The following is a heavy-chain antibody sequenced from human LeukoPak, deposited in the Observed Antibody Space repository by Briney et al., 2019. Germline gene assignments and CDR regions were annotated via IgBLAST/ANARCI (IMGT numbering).Heavy chain of an antibody. CDR2: IYYSGST. D-gene: IGHD5-24*01. Sequence: PSETLSLTCTVSGGSISSSSYYWGWIRQPPGKGLEWIGSIYYSGSTYYNPSLKSRVTISVDTSKNQFSLKLSSVTAADTAVYYCASGIGYKYHFDYWGQGTLVTVSS. CDR3: ASGIGYKYHFDY. V-gene: IGHV4-39*07. J-gene: IGHJ4*02. CDR1: GGSISSSSYY.